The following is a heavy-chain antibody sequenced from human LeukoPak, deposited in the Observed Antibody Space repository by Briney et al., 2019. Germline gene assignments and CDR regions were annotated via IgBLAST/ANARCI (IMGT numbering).Heavy chain of an antibody. J-gene: IGHJ6*03. V-gene: IGHV3-48*04. D-gene: IGHD6-13*01. CDR1: GLTFSSYS. CDR2: ISSSSSTI. Sequence: GGSLRLSCAASGLTFSSYSMNWVRQAPGKGLEWVSYISSSSSTIYYADSVKGRFTISRDNAKNSLYLQMNSLRAEDTAVYYCARESSSWYLNYMDVWGKGTTVTVSS. CDR3: ARESSSWYLNYMDV.